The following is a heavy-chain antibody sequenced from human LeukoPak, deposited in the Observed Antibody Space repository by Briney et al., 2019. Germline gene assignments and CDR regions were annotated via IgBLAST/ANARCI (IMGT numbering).Heavy chain of an antibody. V-gene: IGHV3-30*04. CDR2: ISYDGSNK. CDR1: GFTFSSYA. D-gene: IGHD6-19*01. CDR3: ARVSGWYYFDY. J-gene: IGHJ4*02. Sequence: PGGSLRLSCAASGFTFSSYAMHGVRQAPGKGLEGGAVISYDGSNKYYADSVKGRFTISRDNSKNTLYLQMNSLRAEDTAVYYCARVSGWYYFDYWGQGTLVTVSS.